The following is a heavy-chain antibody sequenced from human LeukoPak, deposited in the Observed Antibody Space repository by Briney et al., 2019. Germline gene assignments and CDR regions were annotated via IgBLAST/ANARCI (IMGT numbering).Heavy chain of an antibody. CDR1: GLSLNYDW. Sequence: GGSLRLSCVSSGLSLNYDWMSWVRQAPGKGLEWVGRIKSKTDGETTCYAAPVKGRFTISRDDSKNTLYLQMNSLETEDTAVYHCARERYCSSSSCPGALDIWGQGTEVTVSS. CDR3: ARERYCSSSSCPGALDI. D-gene: IGHD2-2*01. CDR2: IKSKTDGETT. J-gene: IGHJ3*02. V-gene: IGHV3-15*05.